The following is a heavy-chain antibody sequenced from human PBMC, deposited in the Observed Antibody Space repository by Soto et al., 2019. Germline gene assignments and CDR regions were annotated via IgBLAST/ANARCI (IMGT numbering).Heavy chain of an antibody. CDR3: TTDRTYSSSSKVVVRVHNWFDP. J-gene: IGHJ5*02. CDR1: GFTFSNAW. Sequence: GGSLRLSCAASGFTFSNAWMSWVRQAPGKGLEWVGRIKSKTDGGTTDYAAPVKGGFTISRDDSKNTLYLQMNSLKTEDTAVYYCTTDRTYSSSSKVVVRVHNWFDPWGQGTLVTVSS. D-gene: IGHD6-6*01. V-gene: IGHV3-15*01. CDR2: IKSKTDGGTT.